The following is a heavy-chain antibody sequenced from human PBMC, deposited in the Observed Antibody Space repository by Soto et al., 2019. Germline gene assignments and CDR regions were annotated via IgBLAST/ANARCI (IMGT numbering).Heavy chain of an antibody. V-gene: IGHV3-23*01. CDR1: GFTFSNHA. CDR2: ISGRGGNT. CDR3: ATAGCSGGTCYLYYFDY. J-gene: IGHJ4*02. Sequence: EMQLLESGGGLVQPGGSLKLSCAASGFTFSNHAMSWVRQAPGKGLEWVSTISGRGGNTYYADPVKGRFTISRDNSRNTLYLQMDSLRVEDSAVYSCATAGCSGGTCYLYYFDYWGQGALVTVSS. D-gene: IGHD2-15*01.